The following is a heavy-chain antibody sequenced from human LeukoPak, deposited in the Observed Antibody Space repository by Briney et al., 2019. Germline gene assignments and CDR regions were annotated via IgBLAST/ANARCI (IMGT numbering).Heavy chain of an antibody. CDR2: ISSSSSYI. V-gene: IGHV3-21*01. J-gene: IGHJ5*02. CDR3: ARDPPYGGATYDWFDP. D-gene: IGHD1-26*01. Sequence: PGGSLRLSCAASGFTFSSYSMNWVRQAPGKGLEWVSSISSSSSYIYYADSVKGRFTISRDNAKNSLYLQMNSLRAEDTAVYYCARDPPYGGATYDWFDPWGQGTLVTVSS. CDR1: GFTFSSYS.